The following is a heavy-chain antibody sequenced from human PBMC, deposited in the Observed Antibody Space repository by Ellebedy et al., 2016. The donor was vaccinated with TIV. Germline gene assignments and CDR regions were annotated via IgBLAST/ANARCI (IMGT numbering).Heavy chain of an antibody. Sequence: GGSLRLSCAASGFTFSNFAMHWVRQAPGKGLEWLSVINSDSSSTYHADSVKGRFTTTRDNSKNTRYLQMNRLRTEDTAVYLCAKGSSSGFNYDRVGFEYWGQGTLVTVSS. CDR1: GFTFSNFA. V-gene: IGHV3-23*03. CDR2: INSDSSST. J-gene: IGHJ4*01. D-gene: IGHD3-22*01. CDR3: AKGSSSGFNYDRVGFEY.